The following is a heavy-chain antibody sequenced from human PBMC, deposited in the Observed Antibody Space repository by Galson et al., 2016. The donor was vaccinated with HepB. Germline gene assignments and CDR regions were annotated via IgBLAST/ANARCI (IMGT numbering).Heavy chain of an antibody. CDR3: ATSNSYGYVH. J-gene: IGHJ4*02. CDR2: ISWNSLII. D-gene: IGHD5-18*01. CDR1: GFTFDDHA. V-gene: IGHV3-9*01. Sequence: SLRLSCAASGFTFDDHAMHWVRQAPGKGLEWVSGISWNSLIIVYADSVKGRFTVSRDNLKNTVHLQMDSLRAEDTALYYCATSNSYGYVHWGQGALVTVSS.